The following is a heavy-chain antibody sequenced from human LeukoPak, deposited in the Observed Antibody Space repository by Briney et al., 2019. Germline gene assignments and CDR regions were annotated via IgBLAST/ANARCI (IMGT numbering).Heavy chain of an antibody. CDR3: ARGGSVSGYYTTY. Sequence: GGSLRLSCAASGFTFSSYEMNWVRQAPGKGLEWVSYISSSGTTIYYAASVKGRFTISRDNAKNSLYPQMNSLRAEDTAVYYCARGGSVSGYYTTYWGQGTLVTVSS. D-gene: IGHD3-22*01. CDR2: ISSSGTTI. J-gene: IGHJ4*02. V-gene: IGHV3-48*03. CDR1: GFTFSSYE.